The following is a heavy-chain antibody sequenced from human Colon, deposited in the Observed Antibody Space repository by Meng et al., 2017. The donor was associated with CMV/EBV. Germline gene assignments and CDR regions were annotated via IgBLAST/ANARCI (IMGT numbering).Heavy chain of an antibody. J-gene: IGHJ5*02. CDR1: GFIFSDYY. Sequence: QVRLVQSGGGLVEPGGSLRLAGEASGFIFSDYYMTWIREAPGKGLEWVSYISPTGSDTNYADSVRGRFTISRDNAKNSLFLQMRSLTAEDTAVYYCVKGHTMINPWGQGTLVTVSS. CDR2: ISPTGSDT. CDR3: VKGHTMINP. V-gene: IGHV3-11*05. D-gene: IGHD3-16*01.